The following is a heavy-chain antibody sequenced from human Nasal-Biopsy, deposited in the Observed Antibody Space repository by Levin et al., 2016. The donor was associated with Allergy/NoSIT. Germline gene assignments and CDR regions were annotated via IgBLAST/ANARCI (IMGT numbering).Heavy chain of an antibody. D-gene: IGHD2-21*01. J-gene: IGHJ5*02. CDR3: ATERALDWYNWYDP. CDR2: IYTSGST. V-gene: IGHV4-61*09. CDR1: GVSISSGRYT. Sequence: SETLSLTCTVSGVSISSGRYTWSWIRQPAGKGPEWIGHIYTSGSTNYNPSLQSRVTISLDTSKNLFSLNLNSVTASDTAVYYCATERALDWYNWYDPWGQGIQVTVSS.